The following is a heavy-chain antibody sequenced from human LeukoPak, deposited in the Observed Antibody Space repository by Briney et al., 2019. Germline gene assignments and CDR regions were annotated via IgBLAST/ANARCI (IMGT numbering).Heavy chain of an antibody. CDR2: ISSNAGTI. J-gene: IGHJ4*02. CDR3: ARTYYGSGSYYFDY. D-gene: IGHD3-10*01. V-gene: IGHV3-48*03. Sequence: GGSLRLSCAASGFTFSSYEMNWVRQAPGKGLEWVSYISSNAGTIYYADSVKGRFTISRDNAKNSLYLQMNSLRAEDTAVYYCARTYYGSGSYYFDYWGQGTLVTVSS. CDR1: GFTFSSYE.